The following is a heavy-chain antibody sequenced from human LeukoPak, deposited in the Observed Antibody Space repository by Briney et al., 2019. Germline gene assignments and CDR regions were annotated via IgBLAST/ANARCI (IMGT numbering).Heavy chain of an antibody. CDR2: ISAYTGNT. Sequence: ASVKVSCKASGYTFTNYGISWVRQAPGQGLEWMGWISAYTGNTNYAQNLQGRVTMTTDTSTGTAYMELSSLRSDDTAVYYCARSGVGYFYDSTGYYPLDYWGQGTLVTVSS. CDR3: ARSGVGYFYDSTGYYPLDY. CDR1: GYTFTNYG. J-gene: IGHJ4*02. V-gene: IGHV1-18*01. D-gene: IGHD3-22*01.